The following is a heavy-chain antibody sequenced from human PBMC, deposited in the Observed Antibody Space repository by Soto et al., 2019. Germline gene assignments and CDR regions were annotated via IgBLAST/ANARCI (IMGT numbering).Heavy chain of an antibody. D-gene: IGHD3-10*01. V-gene: IGHV3-23*01. CDR2: ISGSGGST. CDR3: AKDGYYYGWGSFQH. Sequence: EVQLLESGGGLVQPGGSLRLSCAASGFTFSSYAMSWVRQAPGKGLEWVSAISGSGGSTYYADSVKGRFTISRDNSKNVLYRKMNSLRAGDTAVYYCAKDGYYYGWGSFQHWGQGTLVTVSS. J-gene: IGHJ1*01. CDR1: GFTFSSYA.